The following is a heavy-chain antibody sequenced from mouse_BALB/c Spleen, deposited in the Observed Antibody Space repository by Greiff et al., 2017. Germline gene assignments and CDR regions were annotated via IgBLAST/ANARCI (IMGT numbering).Heavy chain of an antibody. CDR2: ISYSGST. CDR1: GYSITSDYA. V-gene: IGHV3-2*02. CDR3: ARQYGNYDYAMDY. D-gene: IGHD2-10*02. J-gene: IGHJ4*01. Sequence: EVQRVESGPGLVKPSQSLSLTCTVTGYSITSDYAWNWIRQFPGNKLEWMGYISYSGSTSYNPSLKSRISITRDTSKNQFFLQLNSVTTEDTATYYCARQYGNYDYAMDYWGQGTSVTVSS.